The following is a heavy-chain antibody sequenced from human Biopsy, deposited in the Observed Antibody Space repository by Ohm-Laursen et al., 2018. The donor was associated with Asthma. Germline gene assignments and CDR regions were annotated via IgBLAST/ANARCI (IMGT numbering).Heavy chain of an antibody. CDR2: INTDGRTT. V-gene: IGHV3-74*01. J-gene: IGHJ4*02. CDR3: TRGGLEPFDY. D-gene: IGHD1-1*01. Sequence: SLRLSCAASGFTFSSYWMHWVRQAPGQGLVWVSRINTDGRTTSYADSVKGRFTISRDNAKLYLQMNSLRDEDTAVYYCTRGGLEPFDYWGQGTLVTVSS. CDR1: GFTFSSYW.